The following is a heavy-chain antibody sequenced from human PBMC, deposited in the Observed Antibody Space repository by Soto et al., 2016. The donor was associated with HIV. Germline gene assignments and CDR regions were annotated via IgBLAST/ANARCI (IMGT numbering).Heavy chain of an antibody. J-gene: IGHJ2*01. CDR3: ARRGXGSGNYYRSWYFDL. V-gene: IGHV4-34*01. CDR2: INHSGNS. Sequence: QVQLQQWGAGLLKPSETLSLTCAVYGGSFSGYYWTWIRQPPGKGLEWIGEINHSGNSNNNPSLKSRLSMSVDTSKNQFSLKLSSVTAADTAVYYCARRGXGSGNYYRSWYFDLWGXGHPGXCLV. CDR1: GGSFSGYY. D-gene: IGHD3-22*01.